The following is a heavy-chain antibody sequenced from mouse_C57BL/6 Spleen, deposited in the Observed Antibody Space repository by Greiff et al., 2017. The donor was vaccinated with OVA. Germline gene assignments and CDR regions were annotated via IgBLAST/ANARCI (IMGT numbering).Heavy chain of an antibody. CDR2: IYPGSGNT. D-gene: IGHD1-1*01. J-gene: IGHJ2*01. Sequence: QVQLQQSGPELVKPGASVKISCKASGYSFTSYYIHWVKQRPGQGLEWIGWIYPGSGNTKYNEKFKGKATLTADTSSSTAYMQLSSLTSEDSAVYYCARWGEPLLRYYYFDYWGQGTTLTVSS. V-gene: IGHV1-66*01. CDR3: ARWGEPLLRYYYFDY. CDR1: GYSFTSYY.